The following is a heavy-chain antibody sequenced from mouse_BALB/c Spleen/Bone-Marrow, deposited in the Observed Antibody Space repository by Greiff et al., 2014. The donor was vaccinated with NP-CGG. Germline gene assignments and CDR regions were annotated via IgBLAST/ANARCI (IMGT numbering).Heavy chain of an antibody. D-gene: IGHD2-1*01. J-gene: IGHJ3*01. V-gene: IGHV1-67*01. CDR3: ASPIYYGNYEGFAY. CDR1: GYTFTDYA. CDR2: ISTYSGNT. Sequence: VQLQQSGPGLVRPGVSVKISCKGSGYTFTDYAMHWVKQSHAKSLEWIGVISTYSGNTNYNQKFKGKATMTVDKSSSTAYMELARLTSEDSAIYYCASPIYYGNYEGFAYWGQGTLVTVSA.